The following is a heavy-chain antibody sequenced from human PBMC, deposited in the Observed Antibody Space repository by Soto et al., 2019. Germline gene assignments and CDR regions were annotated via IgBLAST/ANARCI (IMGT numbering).Heavy chain of an antibody. CDR3: GRDVSGALLAF. CDR1: GFSLSTSGMR. J-gene: IGHJ4*02. CDR2: IDWDDDK. Sequence: SGPTLMNPTQTLTLTCTFSGFSLSTSGMRVSWIRQPPGKALEWLARIDWDDDKFYSTSLKTRLTIHKDTSKNQVVLTMTNMDPVDTATYYCGRDVSGALLAFWGQGTLVTVSS. V-gene: IGHV2-70*04. D-gene: IGHD3-10*02.